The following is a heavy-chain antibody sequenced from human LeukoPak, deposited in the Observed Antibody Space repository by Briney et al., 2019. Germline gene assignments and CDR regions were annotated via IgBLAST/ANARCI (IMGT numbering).Heavy chain of an antibody. J-gene: IGHJ6*03. Sequence: SETLSLTCAVYGGSFSGYYWSWIRQPPGKGLEWIGEINHSGSTNYNPSLKSRVTISVDTSKNQFSLKLSSVTAADTAVYYCARALRGVRGVIRKGYYYYMDVWGKGTTVTISS. CDR3: ARALRGVRGVIRKGYYYYMDV. CDR1: GGSFSGYY. V-gene: IGHV4-34*01. CDR2: INHSGST. D-gene: IGHD3-10*01.